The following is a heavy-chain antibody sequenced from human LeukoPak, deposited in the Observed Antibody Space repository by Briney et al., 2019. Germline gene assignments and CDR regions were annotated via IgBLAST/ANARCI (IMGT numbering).Heavy chain of an antibody. J-gene: IGHJ4*02. D-gene: IGHD6-6*01. CDR2: IKQDGSEK. CDR1: GFTFSSYW. Sequence: GGSLRLSCAASGFTFSSYWMSWFRQALGKGLEWVANIKQDGSEKHYVDSVKGRFTISRDNAKKSLFLHMNSLRVEDTAVYYCARGSEYTSSTNYYFDYWGQGTLVTVSS. V-gene: IGHV3-7*01. CDR3: ARGSEYTSSTNYYFDY.